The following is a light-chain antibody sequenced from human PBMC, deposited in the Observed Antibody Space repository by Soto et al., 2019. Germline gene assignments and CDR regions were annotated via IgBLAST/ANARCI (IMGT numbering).Light chain of an antibody. CDR2: EVS. V-gene: IGLV2-14*01. J-gene: IGLJ1*01. CDR1: SSDVGGYNY. CDR3: SSYTITSTYV. Sequence: QSALTQPASVSGSPERSITISCTGTSSDVGGYNYVSWYQQHPGKAPKLMIYEVSDRPSGVSNRFSGSKSGNTASLTTSGLQAEDEADYYCSSYTITSTYVFGTGTKVTVL.